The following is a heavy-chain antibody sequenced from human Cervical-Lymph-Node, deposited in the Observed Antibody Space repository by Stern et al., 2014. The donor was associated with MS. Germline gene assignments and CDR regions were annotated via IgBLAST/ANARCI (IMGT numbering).Heavy chain of an antibody. CDR2: IYPGDSDN. CDR1: GYTFTSYW. V-gene: IGHV5-51*01. Sequence: MQLVQSGAEVKKPGESLRISCRGSGYTFTSYWIGWVRQMPAKGLEWMGIIYPGDSDNRYSPSFQGQVIISADKVNSTAYLQWDSLKASDSAMYYCARILDYGDFEDYWGQGTLVTVSS. J-gene: IGHJ4*02. CDR3: ARILDYGDFEDY. D-gene: IGHD4-17*01.